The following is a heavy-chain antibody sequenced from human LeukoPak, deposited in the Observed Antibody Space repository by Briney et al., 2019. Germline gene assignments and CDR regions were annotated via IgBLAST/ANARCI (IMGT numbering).Heavy chain of an antibody. CDR2: IYHSGST. D-gene: IGHD2-15*01. CDR1: GGSISSNRW. V-gene: IGHV4-4*02. J-gene: IGHJ4*02. Sequence: SETLSLTCVVSGGSISSNRWWHWVRQTPGKGLEWIGEIYHSGSTNYNPSLKSRVTISVDTSKNQFSLKLSSVTAADTAVYYCARANIVVVVAATGIIYYFDYWGQGTLVTVSS. CDR3: ARANIVVVVAATGIIYYFDY.